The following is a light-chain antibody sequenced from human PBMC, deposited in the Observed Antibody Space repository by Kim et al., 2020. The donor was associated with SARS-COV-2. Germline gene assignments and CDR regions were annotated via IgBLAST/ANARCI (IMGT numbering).Light chain of an antibody. V-gene: IGKV1-39*01. CDR3: QQSNVAPYT. Sequence: DIQMTQTPSSLSASVGDTVTITCRASQTIGTSLSWYQQKSGRVPKLLIFAAATLQSGVSSRFSGTGFGTDFTLTITSLQPDDLATYFCQQSNVAPYTFGLGTKLEIK. J-gene: IGKJ2*01. CDR1: QTIGTS. CDR2: AAA.